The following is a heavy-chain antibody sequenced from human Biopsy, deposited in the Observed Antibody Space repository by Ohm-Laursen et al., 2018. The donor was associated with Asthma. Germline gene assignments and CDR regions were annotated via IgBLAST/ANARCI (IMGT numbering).Heavy chain of an antibody. J-gene: IGHJ3*02. Sequence: SLRLSCAASGFSFSNFAIHWVRQAPGKGLEWVGVISKDASTQDYADSEKGRFTMARDNSKNTLDQQMNSLREEDTAVYYCVRDGTDDAFDIWGQGTVVSVSS. V-gene: IGHV3-30*01. CDR2: ISKDASTQ. D-gene: IGHD1-1*01. CDR3: VRDGTDDAFDI. CDR1: GFSFSNFA.